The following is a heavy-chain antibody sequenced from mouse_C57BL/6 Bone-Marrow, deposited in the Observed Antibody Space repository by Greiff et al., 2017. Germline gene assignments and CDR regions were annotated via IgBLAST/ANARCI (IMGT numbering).Heavy chain of an antibody. CDR1: GYTFTSYG. J-gene: IGHJ2*01. CDR3: ARFYGNYYGSSYYRYY. CDR2: IYPRSGNT. V-gene: IGHV1-81*01. Sequence: QVQLQQSGAELARPGASVKLSCKASGYTFTSYGISWVKQRTGQGLEWIGEIYPRSGNTYYNEKFKGKATLTADKSSSTAYMELRSLTSEDSAVYFCARFYGNYYGSSYYRYYWGQGTTLTVSS. D-gene: IGHD1-1*01.